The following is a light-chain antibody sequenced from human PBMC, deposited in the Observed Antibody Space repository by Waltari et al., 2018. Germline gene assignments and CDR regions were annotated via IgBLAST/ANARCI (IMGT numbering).Light chain of an antibody. CDR3: MQARQTPWT. J-gene: IGKJ1*01. CDR2: LVS. CDR1: PSLLHSSGNTF. Sequence: IVMTQSPLSLPVTPGEPASISCRSSPSLLHSSGNTFLAWYVQKPGQAPQLLIYLVSNRASGVPDRFSGSGSGTDFTLKISRVEAEDVGLYYCMQARQTPWTFGQGTKVEIK. V-gene: IGKV2-28*01.